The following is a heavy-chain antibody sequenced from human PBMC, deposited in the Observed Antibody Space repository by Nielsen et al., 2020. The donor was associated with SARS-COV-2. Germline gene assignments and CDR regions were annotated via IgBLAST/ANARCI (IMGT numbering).Heavy chain of an antibody. CDR1: GFTFSSYG. D-gene: IGHD2-21*02. CDR2: ISYDGSNK. V-gene: IGHV3-30*18. Sequence: GGSLRLSCAASGFTFSSYGMHWVRQAPGEGLEWVAVISYDGSNKYYADSVKGRFTISRDNSKNTLYLQMNSLRAEDTAVYYCAKARGGDCYSSSDYWGQGTLVTVSS. CDR3: AKARGGDCYSSSDY. J-gene: IGHJ4*02.